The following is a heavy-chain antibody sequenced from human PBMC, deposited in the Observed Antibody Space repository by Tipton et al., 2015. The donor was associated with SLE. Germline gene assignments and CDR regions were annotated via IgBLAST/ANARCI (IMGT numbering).Heavy chain of an antibody. V-gene: IGHV1-69*06. Sequence: QSGAEVKKPGSSVKVSCKASGGTFSSYAISWVRQAPGQGLEWMGGIIPIFGTANYAQKFQGRVTITADKSTSTAYMELSSLRSEDTAVYYCARGPGGGPPYYDDSSGIDYWGQGTLVTVSS. CDR2: IIPIFGTA. J-gene: IGHJ4*02. CDR1: GGTFSSYA. D-gene: IGHD3-22*01. CDR3: ARGPGGGPPYYDDSSGIDY.